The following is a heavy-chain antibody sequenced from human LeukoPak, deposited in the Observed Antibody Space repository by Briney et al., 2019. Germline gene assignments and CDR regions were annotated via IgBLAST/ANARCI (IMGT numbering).Heavy chain of an antibody. CDR1: GFTFSSYA. Sequence: GGSLRLSCAASGFTFSSYAMSWVRQAPGKGLEWVSAISGSGSSTYYADSVKGRFTISRDNSKNTLYLQMNSLRAEDTAVYYCAKHSSPFVYNWFDPWGQGTLVTVSS. D-gene: IGHD6-13*01. CDR2: ISGSGSST. CDR3: AKHSSPFVYNWFDP. V-gene: IGHV3-23*01. J-gene: IGHJ5*02.